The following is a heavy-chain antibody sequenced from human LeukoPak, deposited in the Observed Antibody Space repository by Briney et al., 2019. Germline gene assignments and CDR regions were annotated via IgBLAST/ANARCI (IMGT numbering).Heavy chain of an antibody. V-gene: IGHV4-59*08. CDR2: IYYSGST. Sequence: SETLSLTCTVSGGSISTYYWSWIRQPPGRGLEWIGYIYYSGSTNYNPSLKSRVTISVDTSKNQFSLKLSSVTAADTAVFYCARPVAGTVDAFDIWGQGTMVTVSS. CDR1: GGSISTYY. D-gene: IGHD6-19*01. J-gene: IGHJ3*02. CDR3: ARPVAGTVDAFDI.